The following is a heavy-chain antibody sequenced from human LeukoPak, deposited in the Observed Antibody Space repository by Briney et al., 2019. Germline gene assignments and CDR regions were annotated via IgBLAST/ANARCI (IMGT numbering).Heavy chain of an antibody. D-gene: IGHD5/OR15-5a*01. V-gene: IGHV1-69*04. CDR1: GGTFSNFA. CDR3: AGGRSQSVSLTVDV. J-gene: IGHJ4*02. CDR2: IVPILGLT. Sequence: ASVKVSCKASGGTFSNFAVTWVRQAPGQGLEWMGRIVPILGLTNYAQKFQDRTMFIADKSTNTAYMELKSLTFDDTAVYFCAGGRSQSVSLTVDVWGQGTLVTVSS.